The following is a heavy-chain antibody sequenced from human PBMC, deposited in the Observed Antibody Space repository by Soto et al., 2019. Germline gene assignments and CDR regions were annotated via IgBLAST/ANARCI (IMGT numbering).Heavy chain of an antibody. CDR2: ISAYNGNT. Sequence: QVQLVQSGVEVKKPGASVKVSCKASGYTFTSYGISWVRQAPGQGLEWMGWISAYNGNTNYAQNLQGRVTMTTDTSTNTGYMGLRSLKSDDTAVYYCARVSPSSRAAVPWGQGTLVTVS. CDR3: ARVSPSSRAAVP. J-gene: IGHJ4*02. D-gene: IGHD6-13*01. V-gene: IGHV1-18*01. CDR1: GYTFTSYG.